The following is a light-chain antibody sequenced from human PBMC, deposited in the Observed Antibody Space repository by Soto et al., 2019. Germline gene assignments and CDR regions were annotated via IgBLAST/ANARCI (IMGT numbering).Light chain of an antibody. CDR3: QQSYSTLYT. V-gene: IGKV1-39*01. J-gene: IGKJ2*01. Sequence: DIQMTQSPSSLSASVGDRVTITCRASQSIGTSLSWHQQKSGRAPKLLIHAASSLQSGVPSRLSGSGSGTDFTLTISSLQPEDVAVYYCQQSYSTLYTFGQGTNLEIK. CDR2: AAS. CDR1: QSIGTS.